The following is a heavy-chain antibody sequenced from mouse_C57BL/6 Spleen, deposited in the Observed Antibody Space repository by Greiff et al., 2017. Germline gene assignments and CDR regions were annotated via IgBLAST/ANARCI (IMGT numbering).Heavy chain of an antibody. CDR1: GFNFSDYG. CDR2: ISSGSSTI. CDR3: ARTGTLNC. V-gene: IGHV5-17*01. J-gene: IGHJ2*01. D-gene: IGHD4-1*01. Sequence: EVKLVESGGGLVKPGGSLKLSCAASGFNFSDYGMHWVRQAPEKGLVWVAYISSGSSTIYYADTVKGRFTICRDNAKNTLFLQMTSLRSEDTAMYYCARTGTLNCWGQNTTRTISA.